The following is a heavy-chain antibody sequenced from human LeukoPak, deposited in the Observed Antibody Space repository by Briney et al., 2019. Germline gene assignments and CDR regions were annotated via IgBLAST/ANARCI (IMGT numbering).Heavy chain of an antibody. CDR1: GDSISSYY. V-gene: IGHV4-59*01. J-gene: IGHJ4*02. D-gene: IGHD6-19*01. CDR2: MYYSGST. CDR3: ARATSGWYDQGLDY. Sequence: SETLSLTCTVSGDSISSYYWSWIRQPPGRGLEWIGIMYYSGSTNYNPSLKSRVTTSVDTSKNQFSLKVTSVTAADTAVYYCARATSGWYDQGLDYWGQGTLVTVSS.